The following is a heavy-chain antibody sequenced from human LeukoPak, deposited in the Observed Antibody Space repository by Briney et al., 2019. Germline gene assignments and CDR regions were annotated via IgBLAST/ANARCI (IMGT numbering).Heavy chain of an antibody. V-gene: IGHV3-23*01. CDR2: ISASGATT. D-gene: IGHD3-10*01. CDR1: GFNFRDYD. J-gene: IGHJ4*02. Sequence: GGSLRLSCAASGFNFRDYDITWVRQAPGKGLEWVASISASGATTNYADSVRGRFTIFRDNSNKVTYLRMNSLRAEDTAIYCCAKEMYTEGRPCFDYWGQGALVTVSS. CDR3: AKEMYTEGRPCFDY.